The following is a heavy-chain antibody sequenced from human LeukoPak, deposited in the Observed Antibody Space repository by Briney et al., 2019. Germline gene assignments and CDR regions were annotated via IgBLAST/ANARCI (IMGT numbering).Heavy chain of an antibody. CDR3: AEGIQVGH. V-gene: IGHV3-7*01. J-gene: IGHJ5*02. Sequence: GGSLRLSCAASGFTFSSYAMSWVRQAPGKGLEWVANIKRDGSEKYYVDSVKGRFTISRDNAKNSLYLQMNSLRAEDTAVYYCAEGIQVGHWGQGTLVTVSS. CDR2: IKRDGSEK. CDR1: GFTFSSYA. D-gene: IGHD5-18*01.